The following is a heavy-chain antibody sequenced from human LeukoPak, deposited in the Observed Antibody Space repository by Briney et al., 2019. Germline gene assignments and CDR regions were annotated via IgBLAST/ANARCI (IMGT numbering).Heavy chain of an antibody. V-gene: IGHV3-30*04. CDR1: GFTFSSYA. Sequence: GGSLRLSCAASGFTFSSYAMHWVRQAPGKGLEWVAVISYDGSNKYYADSVKGRFTISRDNSKNTLYLQMNSLRAEDTAVYYCARDLVATNNYYYYYGMDVWGQGTTVTVAS. D-gene: IGHD5-12*01. J-gene: IGHJ6*02. CDR3: ARDLVATNNYYYYYGMDV. CDR2: ISYDGSNK.